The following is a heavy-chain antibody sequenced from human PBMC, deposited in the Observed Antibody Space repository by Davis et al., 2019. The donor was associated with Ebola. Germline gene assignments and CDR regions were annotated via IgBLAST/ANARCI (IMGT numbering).Heavy chain of an antibody. Sequence: GESLKISCAASGFTFDDYAMHWVRQAPGKGLEWVSLISGDGGSTYYADSVKGRLTISRDNSKNSLYLQMNSLRTEDTALYYCAKEYSSSAGLYYHGLDVWGQGTTVTVSS. CDR3: AKEYSSSAGLYYHGLDV. CDR1: GFTFDDYA. D-gene: IGHD6-6*01. J-gene: IGHJ6*02. V-gene: IGHV3-43*02. CDR2: ISGDGGST.